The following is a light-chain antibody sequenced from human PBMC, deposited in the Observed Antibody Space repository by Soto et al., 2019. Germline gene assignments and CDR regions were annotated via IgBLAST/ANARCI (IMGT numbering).Light chain of an antibody. Sequence: EVVLTQSPGTLSLSPGERATLSCRASQTVDSTYLAWHQQKPGQAPRLLIYRASSRAAGVPDRFSGSGSGTDFTLTISKLDPEDFAVYYCQQYDTSPPLYTFGQGTKLEIK. CDR3: QQYDTSPPLYT. CDR1: QTVDSTY. CDR2: RAS. J-gene: IGKJ2*01. V-gene: IGKV3-20*01.